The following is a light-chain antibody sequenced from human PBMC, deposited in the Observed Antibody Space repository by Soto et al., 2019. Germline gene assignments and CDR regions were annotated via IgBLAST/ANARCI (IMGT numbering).Light chain of an antibody. V-gene: IGKV3-20*01. CDR1: QSVSSTY. CDR3: QQYGSSAWT. CDR2: GAS. Sequence: ELVLTQSPGTLSLSPGERATLSCRASQSVSSTYLAWYQQKPGQAPRLLIYGASSRATGIPDRFSGSGSGTGFTLTISRLEPEDFAVYYCQQYGSSAWTFGQGTKVEIK. J-gene: IGKJ1*01.